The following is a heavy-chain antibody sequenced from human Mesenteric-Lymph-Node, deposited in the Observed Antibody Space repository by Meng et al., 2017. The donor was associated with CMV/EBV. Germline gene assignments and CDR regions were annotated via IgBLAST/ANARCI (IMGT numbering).Heavy chain of an antibody. V-gene: IGHV4-61*01. J-gene: IGHJ4*02. D-gene: IGHD2-15*01. CDR1: GGSVSSGSYY. Sequence: SETLSLTCTVSGGSVSSGSYYWSWIRQPPGKGLEWIGYIYYSGSTNYNPSLKSRVTISVDTSKNQFSLKLSSVTAADTAVYYCARRMCSGGICYYDYWGQGTLVTVSS. CDR3: ARRMCSGGICYYDY. CDR2: IYYSGST.